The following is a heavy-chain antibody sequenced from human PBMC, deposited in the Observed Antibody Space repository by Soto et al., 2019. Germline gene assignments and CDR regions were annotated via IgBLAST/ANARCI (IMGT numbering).Heavy chain of an antibody. Sequence: QAQLVESGGGVVQPGTSLRLSCAASGFTISTHGMHWVRQAPGKGLEWLANIWYDGRNKFYAESVKGRFSISKDNSKNMLYLPMSSLRAEDTDVYYCAAATTWNVHFPYWGQGTQVTVSS. V-gene: IGHV3-33*03. CDR3: AAATTWNVHFPY. D-gene: IGHD1-1*01. J-gene: IGHJ4*02. CDR1: GFTISTHG. CDR2: IWYDGRNK.